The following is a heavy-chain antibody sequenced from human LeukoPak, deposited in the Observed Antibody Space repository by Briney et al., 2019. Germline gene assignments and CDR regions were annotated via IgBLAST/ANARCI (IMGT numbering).Heavy chain of an antibody. CDR3: ARGQITMVRGVILNWFDP. CDR1: GGSISSYY. Sequence: SETLSLTCTVSGGSISSYYWSWIRQPPGKGLEWIGYIYYGGSTNYNPSLKSRVTISVDTSKNQFSLKLSSVTAADTAVYYCARGQITMVRGVILNWFDPWGQGTLVTVSS. CDR2: IYYGGST. D-gene: IGHD3-10*01. J-gene: IGHJ5*02. V-gene: IGHV4-59*01.